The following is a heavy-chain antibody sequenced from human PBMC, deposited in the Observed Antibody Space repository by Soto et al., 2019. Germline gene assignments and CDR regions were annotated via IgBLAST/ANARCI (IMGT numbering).Heavy chain of an antibody. CDR3: ARGVVRRVIIQYTSFFDY. CDR2: INDRGST. J-gene: IGHJ4*02. CDR1: GGSFSGYY. Sequence: SETLSLTCAVYGGSFSGYYWSWIRQPPGKGPEWIGEINDRGSTNYSPSLKSRVTISVDTSKNQFSLKMRSVTAADTAVYYCARGVVRRVIIQYTSFFDYWGLGTSVIVSS. D-gene: IGHD3-10*01. V-gene: IGHV4-34*01.